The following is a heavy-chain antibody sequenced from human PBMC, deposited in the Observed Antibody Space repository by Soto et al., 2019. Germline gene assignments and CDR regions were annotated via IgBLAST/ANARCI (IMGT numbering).Heavy chain of an antibody. D-gene: IGHD5-18*01. Sequence: QVQLVESGGGVVQPGRSLRLSCAASGFTFSSYGMHWVRQAPGKGLEWVAVIWYDGSNKYYADSVKGRFTISRDNSKNTLYLQMNSLRAEDTAVYYCARDRGYSYGSGIEDYWGQGTLVTVSS. CDR1: GFTFSSYG. CDR3: ARDRGYSYGSGIEDY. V-gene: IGHV3-33*01. CDR2: IWYDGSNK. J-gene: IGHJ4*02.